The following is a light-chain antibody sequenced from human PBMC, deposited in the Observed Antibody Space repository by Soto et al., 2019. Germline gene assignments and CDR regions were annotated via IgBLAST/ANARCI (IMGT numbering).Light chain of an antibody. CDR1: QSVTNY. J-gene: IGKJ4*01. Sequence: EIVLTQSPSTLSLSPGERATLSCRASQSVTNYLAWYQQKPGQAPRLLIYDASNRAHGIPARFSGSGFGTDFTLTISSLEPEDFAVYYCQQRTNWPRLTFGGGTKVEIK. CDR2: DAS. CDR3: QQRTNWPRLT. V-gene: IGKV3-11*01.